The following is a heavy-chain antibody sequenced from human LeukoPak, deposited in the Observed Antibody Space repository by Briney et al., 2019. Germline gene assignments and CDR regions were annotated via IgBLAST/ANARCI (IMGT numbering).Heavy chain of an antibody. Sequence: GESLKISCKGSGYSSTSYWSGWVRQMPGKGLVGLGIIYPGDSDTRYSPSFQGQVTISADKSISTAYLQCSSLTASDTGMYYCARLYGQWLIGLFDYWGQGTLVTVSS. V-gene: IGHV5-51*01. D-gene: IGHD6-19*01. CDR3: ARLYGQWLIGLFDY. CDR1: GYSSTSYW. CDR2: IYPGDSDT. J-gene: IGHJ4*02.